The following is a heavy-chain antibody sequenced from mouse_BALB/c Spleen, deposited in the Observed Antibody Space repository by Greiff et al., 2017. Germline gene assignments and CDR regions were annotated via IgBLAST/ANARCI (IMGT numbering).Heavy chain of an antibody. CDR1: GYSITSDYA. J-gene: IGHJ1*01. V-gene: IGHV3-2*02. CDR3: ATLANWYFDV. Sequence: EVKLMESGPGLVKPSQSLSLTCTVTGYSITSDYAWNWIRQFPGNKLEWMGYISYSGSTSYNPSLKSRISITRDTSKNQFFLQLNSVTTEDTATYYCATLANWYFDVWGAGTTVTVSS. CDR2: ISYSGST. D-gene: IGHD3-1*01.